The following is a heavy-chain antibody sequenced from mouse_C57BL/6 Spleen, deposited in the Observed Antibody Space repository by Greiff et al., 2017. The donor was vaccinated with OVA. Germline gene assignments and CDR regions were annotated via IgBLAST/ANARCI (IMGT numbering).Heavy chain of an antibody. J-gene: IGHJ4*01. CDR1: GYAFTNYL. V-gene: IGHV1-54*01. D-gene: IGHD1-1*01. CDR3: VYGPYAMDY. CDR2: INPGSGGT. Sequence: QVQLQQSGAELVRPGTSVKVSCKASGYAFTNYLIEWVKQRPGQGLEWIGVINPGSGGTNYNEKFKGKATLTADKSSSTAYMQLSSLTSEDAAVYFCVYGPYAMDYWGQGTSVTVSS.